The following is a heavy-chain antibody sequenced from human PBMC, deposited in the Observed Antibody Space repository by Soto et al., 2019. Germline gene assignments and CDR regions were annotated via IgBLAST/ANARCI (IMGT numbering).Heavy chain of an antibody. CDR3: ARSLWFGELH. CDR2: SYWDDDK. CDR1: GFSLSTTGVG. J-gene: IGHJ4*02. D-gene: IGHD3-10*01. V-gene: IGHV2-5*02. Sequence: QITLKESGPTLVKPTQTLTLTCSFSGFSLSTTGVGVGWIRQSPGKSLEWLAISYWDDDKRYSPSLKSRVTITKDTSKNPVVLTVTNMDPVDTGTYYCARSLWFGELHWGQGALVTVSS.